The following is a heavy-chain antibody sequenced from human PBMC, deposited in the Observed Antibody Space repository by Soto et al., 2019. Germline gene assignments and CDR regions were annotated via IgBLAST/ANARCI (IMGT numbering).Heavy chain of an antibody. Sequence: AAVKVSCNASGCTFTSSAVQWLRQARGQRLEWIGWIVVGSGNTNYAQKFQERVTITRDMSTSTAYMELSSLRSEDTAVYYCAAVGGSYYPRAFDIWGQGTMVTVSS. D-gene: IGHD1-26*01. CDR1: GCTFTSSA. CDR3: AAVGGSYYPRAFDI. V-gene: IGHV1-58*01. CDR2: IVVGSGNT. J-gene: IGHJ3*02.